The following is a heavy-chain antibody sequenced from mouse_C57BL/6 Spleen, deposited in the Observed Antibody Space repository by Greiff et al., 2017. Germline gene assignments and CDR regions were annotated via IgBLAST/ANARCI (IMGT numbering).Heavy chain of an antibody. Sequence: VQLQQSGPELVKPGASVKISCKASGYTFTDYYMNWVKQSHGKSLEWIGDINPNNGGTSYNQKFKGKATLTVDKSSSTAYMELRSLTSEDSAVYYCARYYYGDHWGQGTSVTVSS. J-gene: IGHJ4*01. CDR2: INPNNGGT. V-gene: IGHV1-26*01. CDR3: ARYYYGDH. CDR1: GYTFTDYY. D-gene: IGHD1-1*01.